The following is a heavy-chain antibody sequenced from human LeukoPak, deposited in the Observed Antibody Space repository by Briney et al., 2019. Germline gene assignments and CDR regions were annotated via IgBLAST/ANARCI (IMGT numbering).Heavy chain of an antibody. V-gene: IGHV4-34*01. D-gene: IGHD6-13*01. CDR2: INHSGST. J-gene: IGHJ4*02. CDR1: GGSFSGYY. Sequence: SETLSLTCAVYGGSFSGYYWSWIRQPPGKGLGWIGEINHSGSTNYNPSLKSRVTISVDTSKNQFSLKLSSVTAADTAVYYCAKSRLAGTDDYWGQGTLVTVSS. CDR3: AKSRLAGTDDY.